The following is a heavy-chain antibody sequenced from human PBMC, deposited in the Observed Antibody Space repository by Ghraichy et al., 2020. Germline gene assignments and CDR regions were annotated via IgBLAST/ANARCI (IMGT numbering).Heavy chain of an antibody. J-gene: IGHJ4*02. CDR3: ARRRGDIVVVPAAKPFDY. CDR1: GGSFSGYY. D-gene: IGHD2-2*02. Sequence: SETLSLTCAVYGGSFSGYYWSWIRQPPGKGLEWIGEINHSGSTNYNPSLKSRVTISVDTSKNQFSLKLSSVTAADTAVYYCARRRGDIVVVPAAKPFDYWGQGTLVTVSS. V-gene: IGHV4-34*01. CDR2: INHSGST.